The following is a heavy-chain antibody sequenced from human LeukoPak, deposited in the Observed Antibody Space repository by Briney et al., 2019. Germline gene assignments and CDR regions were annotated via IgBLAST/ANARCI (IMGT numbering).Heavy chain of an antibody. CDR3: ARVVGWWVVTAPSYFDY. V-gene: IGHV1-18*01. CDR1: GYTFTSCG. Sequence: ASVKVSCKASGYTFTSCGISWVRQAPGQGLEWMGWISAYNGNTNYAQKLQGRVTMTTDTSTSTAYMELRSLRSDDTAVYYCARVVGWWVVTAPSYFDYWGQGTLVTVSS. J-gene: IGHJ4*02. CDR2: ISAYNGNT. D-gene: IGHD2-21*02.